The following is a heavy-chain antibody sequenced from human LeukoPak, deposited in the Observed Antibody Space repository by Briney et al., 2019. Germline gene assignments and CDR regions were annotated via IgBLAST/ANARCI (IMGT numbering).Heavy chain of an antibody. Sequence: PSETLSLTCTVSGGSISSGSYYWSWIRRPAGKGLEWIGRIYTSGSTNYNPSLKSRVTISVDTSKNQFSLKLSSVTAADTAVYYCARVGIAVAGNGFDYWGQGTLVTVSS. CDR3: ARVGIAVAGNGFDY. D-gene: IGHD6-19*01. CDR2: IYTSGST. V-gene: IGHV4-61*02. CDR1: GGSISSGSYY. J-gene: IGHJ4*02.